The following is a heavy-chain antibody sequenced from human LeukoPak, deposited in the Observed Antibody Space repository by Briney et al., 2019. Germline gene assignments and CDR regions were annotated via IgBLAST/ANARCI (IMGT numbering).Heavy chain of an antibody. J-gene: IGHJ6*02. Sequence: ASVKVSCKASGYTFTGYYMHWVRQAPGQGLEWMGWINPNSGGTNYAQKFQGRVTVTRDTSISTAYMELSRLRSDDTAVYYCARDRIVATTNNYCYYGMDVWGQGTTVTVSS. CDR1: GYTFTGYY. D-gene: IGHD5-12*01. CDR2: INPNSGGT. V-gene: IGHV1-2*02. CDR3: ARDRIVATTNNYCYYGMDV.